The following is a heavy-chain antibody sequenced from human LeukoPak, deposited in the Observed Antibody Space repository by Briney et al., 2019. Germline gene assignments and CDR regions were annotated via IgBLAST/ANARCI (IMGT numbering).Heavy chain of an antibody. V-gene: IGHV3-23*01. J-gene: IGHJ4*02. D-gene: IGHD3-16*01. CDR1: GFIFSNYD. CDR2: VSASGSIT. Sequence: GGSLRLSCAGSGFIFSNYDMTWVRQAPGKGLEYVSGVSASGSITYYPDPVKGRFTISRDNSKSTVFLQVNSLRVEDTAVYYCAGRGPYYFDFWGQGTLVTVSS. CDR3: AGRGPYYFDF.